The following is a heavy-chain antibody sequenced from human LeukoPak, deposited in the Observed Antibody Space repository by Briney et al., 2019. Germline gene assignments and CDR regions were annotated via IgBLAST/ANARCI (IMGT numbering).Heavy chain of an antibody. D-gene: IGHD6-19*01. CDR2: MNPNSGNT. CDR1: GYTFTSYD. V-gene: IGHV1-8*01. J-gene: IGHJ6*02. CDR3: ARGYSGGWTAYRTGMDV. Sequence: ASVKVSCKASGYTFTSYDINWVRQATGQGLEWMGWMNPNSGNTGYAQKFQGRVTMTRNTSISTAYMELSSLRSEDTAVYYCARGYSGGWTAYRTGMDVWGQGTTVTVSS.